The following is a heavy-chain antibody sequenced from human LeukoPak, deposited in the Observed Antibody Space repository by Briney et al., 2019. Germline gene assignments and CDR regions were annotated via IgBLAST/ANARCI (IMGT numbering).Heavy chain of an antibody. D-gene: IGHD3-16*02. CDR3: AREGGGSNRCLD. CDR1: GGSISGYF. V-gene: IGHV4-4*07. J-gene: IGHJ1*01. Sequence: SETLSLTCTVSGGSISGYFWSWIRQPAGKGLEWIGRIYATGTTNYNPCLKSRVTMSVDTSKNQFSLNLTSVTAADTAVYYCAREGGGSNRCLDWGQGTLVTVSS. CDR2: IYATGTT.